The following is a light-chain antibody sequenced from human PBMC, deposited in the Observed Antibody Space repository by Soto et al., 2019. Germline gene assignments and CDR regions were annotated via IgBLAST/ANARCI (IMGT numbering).Light chain of an antibody. CDR1: QSVSNNY. Sequence: EIVLTQSPGTLSLSPGERATLSCRASQSVSNNYLAWYQQKPGQAPRFLMYGASSRATGTPDRFSGSGSGTDFNLTISRLEPEDYAVYYCQQSGSSPVSFGPATKVDIK. V-gene: IGKV3-20*01. CDR2: GAS. CDR3: QQSGSSPVS. J-gene: IGKJ3*01.